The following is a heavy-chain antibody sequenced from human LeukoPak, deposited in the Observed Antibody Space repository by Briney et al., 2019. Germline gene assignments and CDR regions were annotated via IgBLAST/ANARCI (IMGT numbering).Heavy chain of an antibody. CDR3: ARRVGYYDFWSGYYTGHFDY. CDR1: GGSFSGYY. Sequence: PSETLSLTCAVYGGSFSGYYWSWIRQPPGKGLEWIGEINHSGSTNYNPSLKSRVTISVDTSKSQFSLKLSSVTAADTAVYYCARRVGYYDFWSGYYTGHFDYWGQGTLVTVSS. V-gene: IGHV4-34*01. J-gene: IGHJ4*02. D-gene: IGHD3-3*01. CDR2: INHSGST.